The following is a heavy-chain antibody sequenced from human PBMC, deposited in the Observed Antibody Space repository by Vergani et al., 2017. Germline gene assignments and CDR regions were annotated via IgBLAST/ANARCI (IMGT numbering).Heavy chain of an antibody. Sequence: QVQLVQSGAEVKKPGASVRVSCKASGYTFTDYYMHWVRQAPGQGLEWMGIINPSGGSTSYAQKFQGRVTMTRETSTSTVYMELSSLRSEDTAVYYCARDSRYCSSTSCYVGGDWFDPWGQGTLVTVSS. V-gene: IGHV1-46*01. D-gene: IGHD2-2*01. CDR2: INPSGGST. CDR1: GYTFTDYY. J-gene: IGHJ5*02. CDR3: ARDSRYCSSTSCYVGGDWFDP.